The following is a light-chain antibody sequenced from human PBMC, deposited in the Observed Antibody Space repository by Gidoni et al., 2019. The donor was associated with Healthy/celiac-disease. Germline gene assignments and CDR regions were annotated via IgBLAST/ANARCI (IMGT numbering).Light chain of an antibody. Sequence: QSVLTQPPSASGTPGQRVTISCSGSSSSIGSNTVNWYQQVPGPAPKLLLYSNNQRPSGVPDRFSGSKSGTSASLAISGLQSEDEVDYYCAAWDDSLNGVVFGGGTKLTVL. J-gene: IGLJ2*01. V-gene: IGLV1-44*01. CDR2: SNN. CDR3: AAWDDSLNGVV. CDR1: SSSIGSNT.